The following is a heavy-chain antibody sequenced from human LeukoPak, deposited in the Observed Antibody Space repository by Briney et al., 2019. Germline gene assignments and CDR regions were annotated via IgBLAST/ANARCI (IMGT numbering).Heavy chain of an antibody. V-gene: IGHV3-21*01. Sequence: GGSLRLSCAASGFTFNTYHMNWVRQAPGKGLEWVSSISSSSSFVYYADSLKGRFTISRDNAKNSLYLQMNSLRAEDTAVYYCARDAKYSGGYPEFFDYWGQGTLVTVSS. D-gene: IGHD1-26*01. CDR3: ARDAKYSGGYPEFFDY. CDR2: ISSSSSFV. J-gene: IGHJ4*02. CDR1: GFTFNTYH.